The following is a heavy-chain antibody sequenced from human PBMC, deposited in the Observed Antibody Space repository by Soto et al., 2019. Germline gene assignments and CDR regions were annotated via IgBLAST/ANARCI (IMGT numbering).Heavy chain of an antibody. V-gene: IGHV1-3*01. CDR3: ARVRVFNYGDD. Sequence: QVQLVQSGAEVKKPGASVKVSCKASGYSFTSYAMHWVRQAPGQRLEWMGWINAGNGNTKYSQKFQGRITITRDTPASTASMDRGGLRSEATAGYSCARVRVFNYGDDWGQGTLVTASS. D-gene: IGHD4-17*01. CDR2: INAGNGNT. J-gene: IGHJ4*02. CDR1: GYSFTSYA.